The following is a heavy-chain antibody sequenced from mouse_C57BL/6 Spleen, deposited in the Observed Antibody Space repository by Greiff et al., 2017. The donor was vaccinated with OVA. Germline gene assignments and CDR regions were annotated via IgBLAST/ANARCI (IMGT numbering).Heavy chain of an antibody. D-gene: IGHD2-4*01. Sequence: DVKLVESGGGLVQPGGSMKLSCVASGFTFSNSWMNWVRQSPEKGLEWVAQIRLKSDNYATHYAESVKGRFTISRDDSKSSVYLQMNNLRAEDTGIYYCTGCGPLYYDYLWYFDVWGTGTTVTVSS. CDR2: IRLKSDNYAT. V-gene: IGHV6-3*01. CDR3: TGCGPLYYDYLWYFDV. CDR1: GFTFSNSW. J-gene: IGHJ1*03.